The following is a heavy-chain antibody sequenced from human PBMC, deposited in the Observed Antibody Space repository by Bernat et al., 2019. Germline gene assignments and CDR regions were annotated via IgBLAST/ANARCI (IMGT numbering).Heavy chain of an antibody. D-gene: IGHD5-24*01. CDR1: GGSISNYY. CDR3: ARSGVGLQRD. J-gene: IGHJ4*02. V-gene: IGHV4-59*08. CDR2: IYYSGST. Sequence: QVQLQESGPGLVKPSATLSLTCTASGGSISNYYWHWIRQPPGKGLEWIGYIYYSGSTNYNPPLKSRVTISVDASKNQFSLKLSSVTAADTAVYFCARSGVGLQRDWGQGTLVTVSS.